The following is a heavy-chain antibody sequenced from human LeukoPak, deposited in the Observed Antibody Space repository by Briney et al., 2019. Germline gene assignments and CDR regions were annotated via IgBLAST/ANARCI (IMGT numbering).Heavy chain of an antibody. V-gene: IGHV3-66*01. J-gene: IGHJ3*02. CDR3: ARVGASQGDAFDI. D-gene: IGHD1-26*01. CDR2: IYTDGRT. CDR1: GFSLTSYW. Sequence: PGGSLRLSCAASGFSLTSYWMHWVRQAPGKGLEWVSVIYTDGRTEYADSVKGRFTIARDTSKNILYLQMNSLRAEDTAVYYCARVGASQGDAFDIWGQGTMVTVSS.